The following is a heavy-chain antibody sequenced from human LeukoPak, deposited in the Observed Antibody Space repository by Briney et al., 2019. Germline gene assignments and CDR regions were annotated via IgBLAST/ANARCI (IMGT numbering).Heavy chain of an antibody. Sequence: PGGSLRLSCAASGFIFSYYSMHWVRQAPGKGLEYVSVISPDGRATYYTNSVKGRFTISRSNSKNTVYLQMDSLRDDDTAVYYCAREQPAGSTDYWGQGTLVTVSS. V-gene: IGHV3-64*01. D-gene: IGHD1-14*01. CDR1: GFIFSYYS. J-gene: IGHJ4*02. CDR2: ISPDGRAT. CDR3: AREQPAGSTDY.